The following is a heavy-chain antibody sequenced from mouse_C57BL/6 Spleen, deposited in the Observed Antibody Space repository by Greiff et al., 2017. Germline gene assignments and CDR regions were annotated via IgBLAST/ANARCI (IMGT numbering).Heavy chain of an antibody. Sequence: VKLQASGAELVKPGASVKISCKASGYAFSSYWMNWVKQRPGKGLEWIGQIYPGDGDTNYNGKFKGKATLTADKSSSTAYMQLSSLTSEDSAVYFCARKGANRYFDGWGTGTTVTVSS. CDR3: ARKGANRYFDG. D-gene: IGHD6-1*01. CDR2: IYPGDGDT. J-gene: IGHJ1*03. CDR1: GYAFSSYW. V-gene: IGHV1-80*01.